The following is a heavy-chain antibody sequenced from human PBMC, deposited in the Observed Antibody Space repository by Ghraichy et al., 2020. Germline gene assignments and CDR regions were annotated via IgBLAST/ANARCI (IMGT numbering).Heavy chain of an antibody. CDR2: VNHAGIIK. V-gene: IGHV3-30*02. CDR1: GFMFSDYV. D-gene: IGHD6-19*01. Sequence: GGSLRLSCAPSGFMFSDYVMHWVRQAPGKGLEWVASVNHAGIIKNYADSVKGRFTISRDNSKNILSLQMNSLRPEDTALYYCAKDNSDWAFDYWGQGALVTVSS. J-gene: IGHJ4*02. CDR3: AKDNSDWAFDY.